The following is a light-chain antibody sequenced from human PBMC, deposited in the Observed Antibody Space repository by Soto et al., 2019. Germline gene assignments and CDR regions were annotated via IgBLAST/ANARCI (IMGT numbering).Light chain of an antibody. Sequence: DIQMTQSPSSLSASVGDKVTITCQANEDITNYLNWYQQKPGKAPKLLIYDASNLETGVPSRFSGSGSGTDFTFTISSLQPEDFATYYCQQYDYLPYTFGQGTKVDIK. V-gene: IGKV1-33*01. CDR2: DAS. CDR3: QQYDYLPYT. CDR1: EDITNY. J-gene: IGKJ2*01.